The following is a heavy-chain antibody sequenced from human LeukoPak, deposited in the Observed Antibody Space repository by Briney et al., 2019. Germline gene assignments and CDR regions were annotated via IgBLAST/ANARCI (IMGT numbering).Heavy chain of an antibody. CDR2: TYYKSKWYN. V-gene: IGHV6-1*01. J-gene: IGHJ3*02. Sequence: SQTLSLTCAISGDSVSVNSDVWNWLRQSPSRGLEWLGRTYYKSKWYNDYAVSVKSRITISPDTSKNQFSLQLNSVTPEDTAVYYCARDADWGYDAFDIWGQGTMVTVSS. CDR1: GDSVSVNSDV. CDR3: ARDADWGYDAFDI. D-gene: IGHD7-27*01.